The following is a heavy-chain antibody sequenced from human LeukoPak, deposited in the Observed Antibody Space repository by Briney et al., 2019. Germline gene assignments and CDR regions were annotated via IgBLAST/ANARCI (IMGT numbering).Heavy chain of an antibody. D-gene: IGHD1-26*01. CDR1: GFAFSSYW. J-gene: IGHJ6*03. V-gene: IGHV3-74*01. CDR3: AKDSKIVGATFRSYHFMDV. Sequence: GGSLRLSCAASGFAFSSYWMHWVRQAPGKGLVWVSRIHSDGNSITYADSVKGRFTISRDNARNSLYLQMSSLRVEDTAVYYCAKDSKIVGATFRSYHFMDVWGKGTAVTVSS. CDR2: IHSDGNSI.